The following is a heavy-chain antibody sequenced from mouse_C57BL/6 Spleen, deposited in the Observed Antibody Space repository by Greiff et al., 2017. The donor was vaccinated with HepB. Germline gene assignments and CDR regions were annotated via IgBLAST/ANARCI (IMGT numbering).Heavy chain of an antibody. CDR3: ARLGDGYFYFDY. CDR1: GFTFSDYG. V-gene: IGHV5-17*01. J-gene: IGHJ2*01. Sequence: EVQLQQSGGGLVKPGGSLKLSCAASGFTFSDYGMHWVRQAPEKGLEWVAYISSGSSTIYYADTVKGRFTISRDNAKNTLFLQMTSLRSEDTAMYYCARLGDGYFYFDYWGQGTTLTVSS. CDR2: ISSGSSTI. D-gene: IGHD2-3*01.